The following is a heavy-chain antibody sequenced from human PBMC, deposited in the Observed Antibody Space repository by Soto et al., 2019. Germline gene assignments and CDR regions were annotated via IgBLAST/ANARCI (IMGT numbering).Heavy chain of an antibody. CDR2: IYYSGST. J-gene: IGHJ5*02. Sequence: SETLSLTCTVSGGSISRCYWSWIREPRGKGLEWIGYIYYSGSTNYNPSLKSRLTISVDTSKNQFSLKLRSVTAADTAVYYCARLGGDGDPVQWFDPWGQGTLVTVSS. CDR1: GGSISRCY. CDR3: ARLGGDGDPVQWFDP. V-gene: IGHV4-59*08. D-gene: IGHD4-17*01.